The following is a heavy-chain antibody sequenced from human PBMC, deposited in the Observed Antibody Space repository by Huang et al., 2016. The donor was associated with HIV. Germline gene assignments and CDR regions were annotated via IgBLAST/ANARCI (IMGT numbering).Heavy chain of an antibody. J-gene: IGHJ4*02. V-gene: IGHV5-51*01. D-gene: IGHD6-6*01. CDR3: ARRFSSSSGYFDY. CDR1: GYSVSSYW. CDR2: ICPDDSDT. Sequence: VQLVQSGAEVKQPGESLKISCKGSGYSVSSYWIAWVRQMPGKGLEWRGIICPDDSDTTYSPSFEGQVTISADKSIGTAYLQWSSLKASDTAMYYCARRFSSSSGYFDYWGQGSLVTVSS.